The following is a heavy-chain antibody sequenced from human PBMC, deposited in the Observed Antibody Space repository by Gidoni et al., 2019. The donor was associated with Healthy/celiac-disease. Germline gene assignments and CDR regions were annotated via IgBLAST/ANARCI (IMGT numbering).Heavy chain of an antibody. D-gene: IGHD3-10*01. Sequence: EVQLVESGGGLVQPGGSLQLPCAASGFTWVGSAMHWVRQASGKGLEWVGRIRSKANSYATAYAASVKGRFTISRDDSKNTAYLQMNSLKTEDTAVYYCTRHVLPPEYGSGNNGMDVWGQGTTVTVSS. CDR1: GFTWVGSA. CDR3: TRHVLPPEYGSGNNGMDV. J-gene: IGHJ6*02. V-gene: IGHV3-73*02. CDR2: IRSKANSYAT.